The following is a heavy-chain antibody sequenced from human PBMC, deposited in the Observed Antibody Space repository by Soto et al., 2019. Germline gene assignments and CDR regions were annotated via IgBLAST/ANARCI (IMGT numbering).Heavy chain of an antibody. D-gene: IGHD3-22*01. V-gene: IGHV4-39*01. J-gene: IGHJ3*02. Sequence: PSETLSLTCTVSGGSISIISSYWGCIRQPPGKGLEWIGSLFYSGAIYYKPSLRSRVTTSVDTSKNQFSLKVTSVTAADTAVYYCARHVTRSSGYSRRDAFDIWGQGTMVT. CDR1: GGSISIISSY. CDR3: ARHVTRSSGYSRRDAFDI. CDR2: LFYSGAI.